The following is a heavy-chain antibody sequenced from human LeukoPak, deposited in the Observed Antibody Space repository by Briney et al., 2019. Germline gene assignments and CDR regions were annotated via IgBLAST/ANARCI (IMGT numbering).Heavy chain of an antibody. CDR2: IYTSGST. J-gene: IGHJ4*02. CDR3: ARRDYSYDRSGYYYYFDY. V-gene: IGHV4-4*07. D-gene: IGHD3-22*01. CDR1: GGPISSYY. Sequence: PSETLSLTCTVSGGPISSYYWSWIRQPAGKGLEWIGRIYTSGSTNYNPSLKSRVTMSVDTSKNQFSLKLSSVTAADTAVYYCARRDYSYDRSGYYYYFDYWGQGTLVTVST.